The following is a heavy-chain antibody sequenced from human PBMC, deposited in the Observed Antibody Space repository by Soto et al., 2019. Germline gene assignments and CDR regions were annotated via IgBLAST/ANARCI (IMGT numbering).Heavy chain of an antibody. J-gene: IGHJ6*02. D-gene: IGHD3-3*01. CDR1: GGSFSGYY. CDR3: ARVLYYDFWSGYYEVKPDYGMDV. Sequence: QVQLQQWGAGLLKPSETLSLTCAVYGGSFSGYYWSWIRQPPGKGLEWIGEINHSGSTNYNPSLKNRVTISADTSKNQFSLKLSSVTAADTAVYYCARVLYYDFWSGYYEVKPDYGMDVWGQGTTVTVSS. CDR2: INHSGST. V-gene: IGHV4-34*01.